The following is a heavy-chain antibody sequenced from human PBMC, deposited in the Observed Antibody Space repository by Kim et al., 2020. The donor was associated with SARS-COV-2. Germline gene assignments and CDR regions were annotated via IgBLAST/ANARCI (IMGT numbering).Heavy chain of an antibody. CDR3: AHYSGYDTIFDY. D-gene: IGHD5-12*01. Sequence: NYAQKFQGRVTITADESTSTAYMELSSLRSEDTAVYYCAHYSGYDTIFDYWGQGTLVTVSS. J-gene: IGHJ4*02. V-gene: IGHV1-69*01.